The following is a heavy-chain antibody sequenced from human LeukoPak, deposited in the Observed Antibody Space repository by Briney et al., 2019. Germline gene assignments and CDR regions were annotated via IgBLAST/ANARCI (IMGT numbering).Heavy chain of an antibody. Sequence: PGGSLRLSCTASGFTFSSYAMSWVRQAPGKGLEWVSAISGSGGSTYYADSVKGRFTISRDNSKNTLYLQMNSLRAEDTAVYYCAKDPSAWIQLWYYFDYWGQGTLVTVSS. CDR2: ISGSGGST. J-gene: IGHJ4*02. V-gene: IGHV3-23*01. CDR3: AKDPSAWIQLWYYFDY. D-gene: IGHD5-18*01. CDR1: GFTFSSYA.